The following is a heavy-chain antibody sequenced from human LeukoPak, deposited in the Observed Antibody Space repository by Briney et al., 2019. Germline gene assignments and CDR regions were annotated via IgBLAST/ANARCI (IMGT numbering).Heavy chain of an antibody. Sequence: GGSLRLSCTASGFNFGIYGMHWGRQAPGKGLEWVAATWDDGTKEYYVESVKGRFTISRDNGKRTLYLQMNSLRDEDTAVYYCAKADYYYDSSGYLAFDYWGQGTLVTVSS. CDR3: AKADYYYDSSGYLAFDY. D-gene: IGHD3-22*01. CDR1: GFNFGIYG. J-gene: IGHJ4*02. V-gene: IGHV3-33*06. CDR2: TWDDGTKE.